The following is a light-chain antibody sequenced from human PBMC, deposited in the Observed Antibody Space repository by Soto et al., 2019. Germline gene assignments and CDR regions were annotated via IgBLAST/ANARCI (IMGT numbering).Light chain of an antibody. Sequence: EIVLTQSPGTLSLSPGERATLSCRASQNVNSNHIAWYQQKPGQAPRLLIYGPSSRATGIPERFSGSGSGTYFTLTISRLEPEDFAVYFCHQFGSSPQTFGHGTKVEIK. CDR1: QNVNSNH. J-gene: IGKJ1*01. CDR2: GPS. V-gene: IGKV3-20*01. CDR3: HQFGSSPQT.